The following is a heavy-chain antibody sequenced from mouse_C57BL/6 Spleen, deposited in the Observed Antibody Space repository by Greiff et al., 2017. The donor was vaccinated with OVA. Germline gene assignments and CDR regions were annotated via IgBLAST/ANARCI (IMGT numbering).Heavy chain of an antibody. J-gene: IGHJ2*01. CDR1: GFTFSDYG. Sequence: EVKLMESGGGLVKPGGSLKLSCAASGFTFSDYGMHWVRQAPEKGLEWVAYISSGSSTIYYADTVKGRFTISRDNAKNTLFLQMTSLRSEDTAMYYCARPGGYDYGYFDYWGQGTTLTVSS. CDR2: ISSGSSTI. D-gene: IGHD2-4*01. CDR3: ARPGGYDYGYFDY. V-gene: IGHV5-17*01.